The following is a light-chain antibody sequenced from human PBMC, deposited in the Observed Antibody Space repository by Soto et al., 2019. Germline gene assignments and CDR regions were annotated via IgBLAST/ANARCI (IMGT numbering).Light chain of an antibody. Sequence: DVQMTQSPSSLSASVVDRVTITCRASQGISSFLAWYQQIPGKVPKLLIYSASTLQSGVPSRFSGSGFGTDFTLTISSLQPEDSAIYYCQQADTFPITFGQGTRLENK. CDR3: QQADTFPIT. V-gene: IGKV1-27*01. J-gene: IGKJ5*01. CDR2: SAS. CDR1: QGISSF.